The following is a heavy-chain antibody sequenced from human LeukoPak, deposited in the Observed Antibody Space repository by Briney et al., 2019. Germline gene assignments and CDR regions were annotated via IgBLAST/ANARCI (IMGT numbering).Heavy chain of an antibody. CDR3: ARAYDRGDFDY. CDR1: GYTFSGYY. J-gene: IGHJ4*02. V-gene: IGHV1-8*03. D-gene: IGHD3-22*01. CDR2: MNPNSGNT. Sequence: ASVKVSCKASGYTFSGYYMHWVRQATGQGLEWMGWMNPNSGNTGYAQKFQGRVTITRNTSISTAYMELSSLRSEDTAVYYCARAYDRGDFDYWGQGTLVTVS.